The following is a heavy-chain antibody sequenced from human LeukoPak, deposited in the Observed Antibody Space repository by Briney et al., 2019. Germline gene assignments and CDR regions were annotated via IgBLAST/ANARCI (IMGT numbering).Heavy chain of an antibody. CDR1: GFTFTHYN. J-gene: IGHJ6*03. Sequence: ASVKVSCKASGFTFTHYNMHWVRQAPGQGLEWMGWINPNNGGTNYVQKFQGRVTMTRDTSISTAYMGMSRLRSDDTAVYYCARSGYSSGWYPYYYYYYMDVWGKGTTVTISS. D-gene: IGHD6-19*01. CDR3: ARSGYSSGWYPYYYYYYMDV. CDR2: INPNNGGT. V-gene: IGHV1-2*02.